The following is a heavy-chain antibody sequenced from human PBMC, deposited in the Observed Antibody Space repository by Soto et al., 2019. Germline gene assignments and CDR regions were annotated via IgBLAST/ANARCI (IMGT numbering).Heavy chain of an antibody. D-gene: IGHD3-16*02. Sequence: GGSLRLSCAASGFTFSRHWMTWVRQAPGKGLEWVANIKEDGSQQYYVDSVKGRFTISRDNAKNTVYLQMNALRAEDTSVYYGSICPLPIVRGDFFDYCSQRSLVTVSS. CDR1: GFTFSRHW. V-gene: IGHV3-7*01. J-gene: IGHJ4*02. CDR2: IKEDGSQQ. CDR3: SICPLPIVRGDFFDY.